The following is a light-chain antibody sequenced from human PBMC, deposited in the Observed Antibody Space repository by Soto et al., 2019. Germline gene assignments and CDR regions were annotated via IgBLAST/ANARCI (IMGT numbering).Light chain of an antibody. CDR1: QSLSRN. CDR3: QQYGDWPPDS. V-gene: IGKV3-15*01. Sequence: IVMTQSPATLSVSPGERATLSCRASQSLSRNLAWYQQTPGQPPRLLIYDASTWATGVPARFGGSGSGTEFTLISSGLQSEDFAVYYCQQYGDWPPDSVGQGTKVEI. CDR2: DAS. J-gene: IGKJ2*01.